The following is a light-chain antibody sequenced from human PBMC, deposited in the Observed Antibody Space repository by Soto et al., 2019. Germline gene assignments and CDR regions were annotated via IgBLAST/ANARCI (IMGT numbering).Light chain of an antibody. CDR1: QDISSY. Sequence: IQLTQSPSSLSASVGDRVTITCRASQDISSYLAWYQQKPGKAPKLLISVASTLQSGVPSRFSGSGSGTDCTLTISSLQPEDFATYYCQQLNACPLTFGGVNKVELK. J-gene: IGKJ4*02. V-gene: IGKV1-9*01. CDR3: QQLNACPLT. CDR2: VAS.